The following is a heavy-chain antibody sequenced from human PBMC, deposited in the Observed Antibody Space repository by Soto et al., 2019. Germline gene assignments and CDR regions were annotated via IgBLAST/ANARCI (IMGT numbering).Heavy chain of an antibody. Sequence: SGFTFSSSSMNWVRQAPGKGLEWVSYISSSSSYIYYADSVKGRFTISRDNAKNSLYLQMNSLRPDDTAFYYCAKGVATAVPALDYWGQGTLVTVSS. CDR1: GFTFSSSS. J-gene: IGHJ4*02. CDR3: AKGVATAVPALDY. CDR2: ISSSSSYI. D-gene: IGHD2-21*02. V-gene: IGHV3-21*04.